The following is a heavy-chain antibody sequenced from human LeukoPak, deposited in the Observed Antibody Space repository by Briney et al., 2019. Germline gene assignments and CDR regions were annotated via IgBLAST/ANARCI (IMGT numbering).Heavy chain of an antibody. D-gene: IGHD3-9*01. CDR3: AKDRYFDWSSIFDY. CDR1: GFTFSSYA. V-gene: IGHV3-23*01. J-gene: IGHJ4*02. CDR2: ISGSGGST. Sequence: GPLRLSCAASGFTFSSYAMSWVRQAPGKGLEWVSAISGSGGSTYYADSVKGRFTISRENSKNTLYLQMNSLKAEDTPGYYCAKDRYFDWSSIFDYWGQGTLVTVSS.